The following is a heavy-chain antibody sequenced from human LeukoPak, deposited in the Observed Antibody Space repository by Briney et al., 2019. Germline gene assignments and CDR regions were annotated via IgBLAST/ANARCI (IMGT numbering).Heavy chain of an antibody. D-gene: IGHD5-24*01. V-gene: IGHV4-61*02. J-gene: IGHJ4*02. Sequence: SETLSLTCTVSGGSISSSAYHWGWIRQPPGKGLEWIGRIYTSGSTNYNPSLKSRVTISVDTSKNQFSLKLSFVTAADTAVYYCAREDRWLQFFSYWGQGTLVTVSS. CDR3: AREDRWLQFFSY. CDR1: GGSISSSAYH. CDR2: IYTSGST.